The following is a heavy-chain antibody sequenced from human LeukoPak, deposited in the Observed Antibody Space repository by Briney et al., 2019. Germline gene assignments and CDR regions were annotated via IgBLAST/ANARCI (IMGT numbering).Heavy chain of an antibody. V-gene: IGHV3-21*01. CDR2: ISSSSSYI. Sequence: GGSLRLSCAASGFTFSSYSMNWVRQAPGKGLELVSSISSSSSYIYYADSVKGRFTISRDNAKNSLYLQMNSLRAEDTAVYYCARGAGGSSWYLNYYYYYYMDVWGKGTTVTISS. CDR3: ARGAGGSSWYLNYYYYYYMDV. J-gene: IGHJ6*03. D-gene: IGHD6-13*01. CDR1: GFTFSSYS.